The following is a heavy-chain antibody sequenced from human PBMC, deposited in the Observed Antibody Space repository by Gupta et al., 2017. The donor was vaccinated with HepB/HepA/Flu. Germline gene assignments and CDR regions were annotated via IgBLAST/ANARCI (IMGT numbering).Heavy chain of an antibody. Sequence: QVQLVESGGGVVQPGSFLRLSCAASGFTLCTYGMHWVRQAPGKGLEWVAVVSYDGSHQYYADSVKGRFTISRDNSKNTLDLQMSSLRAEDTAVYYCAKENSGFDYWGQGTLVTVSS. D-gene: IGHD2-8*02. CDR2: VSYDGSHQ. CDR1: GFTLCTYG. V-gene: IGHV3-30*18. CDR3: AKENSGFDY. J-gene: IGHJ4*02.